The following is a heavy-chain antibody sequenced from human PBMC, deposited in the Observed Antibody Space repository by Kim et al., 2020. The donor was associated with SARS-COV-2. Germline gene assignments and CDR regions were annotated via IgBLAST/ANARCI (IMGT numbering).Heavy chain of an antibody. V-gene: IGHV4-4*07. D-gene: IGHD3-3*01. J-gene: IGHJ4*02. CDR3: ARDEYYDFWSGLAY. Sequence: NPSLTSRVTMSVDTSKNQFSLKLSSVTAADTAVYYCARDEYYDFWSGLAYWGQGTLVTVSS.